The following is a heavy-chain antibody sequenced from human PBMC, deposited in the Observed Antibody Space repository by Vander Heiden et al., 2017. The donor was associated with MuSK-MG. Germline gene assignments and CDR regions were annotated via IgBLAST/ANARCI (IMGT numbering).Heavy chain of an antibody. CDR3: ARLESYYYYGMDV. V-gene: IGHV4-38-2*02. CDR1: GYSISSGYY. J-gene: IGHJ6*02. CDR2: IYHSGST. Sequence: QVQLQESGPGLVKPSETLSLTCTVSGYSISSGYYWGWIRQPPGKGLEWIGSIYHSGSTYYNPSLKSRVTISVDTSKNQFARKLSSVTAADTAVYYYARLESYYYYGMDVWGQGTTVTVSS.